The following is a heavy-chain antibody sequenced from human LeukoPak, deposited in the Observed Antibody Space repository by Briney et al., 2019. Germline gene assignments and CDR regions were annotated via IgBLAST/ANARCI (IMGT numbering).Heavy chain of an antibody. J-gene: IGHJ4*02. V-gene: IGHV3-30*02. CDR2: IRYDGSNK. Sequence: PGGSLRLSCAASGFTFSSYAMHWVRQAPGKGLEWVAFIRYDGSNKYYADSVKGRFTISRDNSKNTLYLQMNSLGAEDTAVYYCAKDQHTERITPTNPGHYWGQGTLVTVSS. CDR1: GFTFSSYA. CDR3: AKDQHTERITPTNPGHY. D-gene: IGHD1-1*01.